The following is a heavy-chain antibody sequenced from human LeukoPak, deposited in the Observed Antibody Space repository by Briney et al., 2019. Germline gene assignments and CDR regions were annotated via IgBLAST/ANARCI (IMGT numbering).Heavy chain of an antibody. J-gene: IGHJ4*02. CDR1: GFTFSSYS. D-gene: IGHD2-21*02. CDR2: ISRSSTYI. Sequence: GGSLRLSCAASGFTFSSYSMNWVRQAPGKGLEWVSSISRSSTYIYYADSVKGRFTISRDNAKNSLYLQMNSLRAEDTAVYYCASRRTAYCGGDCPEGYWGQGTLVTVSS. CDR3: ASRRTAYCGGDCPEGY. V-gene: IGHV3-21*01.